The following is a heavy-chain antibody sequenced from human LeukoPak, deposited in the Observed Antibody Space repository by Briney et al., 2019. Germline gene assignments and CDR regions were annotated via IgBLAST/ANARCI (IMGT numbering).Heavy chain of an antibody. CDR1: GLTFSFSA. Sequence: GGSLRLSCAASGLTFSFSAMSWVPQAPGKGLGWVSDFDGSDQTTYYAHSGKARFTNNRDNSKNTVYLQLTTVRVEDKAVYYCAKVAAWTYFDSWGQGTLVTVSS. D-gene: IGHD3/OR15-3a*01. J-gene: IGHJ4*02. V-gene: IGHV3-23*01. CDR3: AKVAAWTYFDS. CDR2: FDGSDQTT.